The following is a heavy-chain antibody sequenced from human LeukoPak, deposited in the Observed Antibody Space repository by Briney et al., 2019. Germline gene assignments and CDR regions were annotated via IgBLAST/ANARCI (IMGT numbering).Heavy chain of an antibody. D-gene: IGHD3-22*01. Sequence: SETLSLTCAVYGGSFSGYYWSWLRQPPGKGLEWIGEINHSGSTNYNPSLKSRVTISVDTSKNQFSLKLSSVTAADTAVYYCAIMPPYYYDSSGYYYGNDYWGQGTLVTVSS. J-gene: IGHJ4*02. CDR2: INHSGST. V-gene: IGHV4-34*01. CDR3: AIMPPYYYDSSGYYYGNDY. CDR1: GGSFSGYY.